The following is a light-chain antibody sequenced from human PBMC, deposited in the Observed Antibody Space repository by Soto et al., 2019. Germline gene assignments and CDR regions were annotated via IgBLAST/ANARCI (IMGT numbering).Light chain of an antibody. V-gene: IGKV3-20*01. CDR2: AAS. J-gene: IGKJ1*01. CDR1: LIISSSS. Sequence: IVLTQSPGTLSLSPGERATLSCRASLIISSSSLAWYQRKPGQAPRLLIYAASARAAGIPDRFSGSGSGTDFTLTISRLEPEDFAVYYCQQYGSSGTFGQGTKVDIK. CDR3: QQYGSSGT.